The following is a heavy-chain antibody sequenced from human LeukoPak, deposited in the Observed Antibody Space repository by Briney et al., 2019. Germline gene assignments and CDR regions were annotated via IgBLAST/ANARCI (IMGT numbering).Heavy chain of an antibody. CDR3: ARVAGWHWFDP. Sequence: GGSLRLSCAASGFTVSRNYMSWVRQAPGKGLEWVSSIRPSGDNTYYGDSVKGRFTISRDNSKNTVYLQMNNMRVDDTAVYYCARVAGWHWFDPWGQGTLVTVSS. D-gene: IGHD6-19*01. J-gene: IGHJ5*02. CDR2: IRPSGDNT. V-gene: IGHV3-53*01. CDR1: GFTVSRNY.